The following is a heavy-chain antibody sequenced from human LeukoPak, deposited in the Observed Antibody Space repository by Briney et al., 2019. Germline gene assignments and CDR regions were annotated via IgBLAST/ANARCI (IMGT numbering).Heavy chain of an antibody. CDR3: ARDQRSCSGGSCYPGWFAP. J-gene: IGHJ5*02. CDR2: LNPNNGNT. V-gene: IGHV1-8*03. CDR1: GYTFTTYD. Sequence: ASVRVSCKASGYTFTTYDINWVRQATGQGLEWMGWLNPNNGNTGYAQKFQGRVTITRNTSINTAYMELSRLRSDDTAVYYCARDQRSCSGGSCYPGWFAPWGQGTLVTVSS. D-gene: IGHD2-15*01.